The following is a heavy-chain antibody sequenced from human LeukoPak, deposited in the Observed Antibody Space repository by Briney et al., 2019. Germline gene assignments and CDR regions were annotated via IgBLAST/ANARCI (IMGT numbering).Heavy chain of an antibody. CDR2: IYTSGST. CDR3: ARDFDS. V-gene: IGHV4-4*07. CDR1: GGLFSSFH. J-gene: IGHJ4*02. Sequence: SSETLSLTCTVSGGLFSSFHWSWIRQPAGKGLEWLGLIYTSGSTNYSPSLKSRLTMSVDASKHQFSLKLSSVTAADTAVYYCARDFDSWGQGTLVTVSS.